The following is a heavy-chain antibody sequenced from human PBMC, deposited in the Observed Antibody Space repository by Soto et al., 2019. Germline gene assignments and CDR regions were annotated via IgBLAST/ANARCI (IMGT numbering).Heavy chain of an antibody. CDR3: ARVLGYDFWSGYPDAFDI. CDR2: ISAYNGNT. J-gene: IGHJ3*02. Sequence: GASVKVSCKASGYTFTSYGISWVRQAPGQGLEWMGWISAYNGNTNYAQKLQGRVTMTTDTSTSTAYTELRSLRSDDTAVYYCARVLGYDFWSGYPDAFDIWGQGTMVTVSS. V-gene: IGHV1-18*01. CDR1: GYTFTSYG. D-gene: IGHD3-3*01.